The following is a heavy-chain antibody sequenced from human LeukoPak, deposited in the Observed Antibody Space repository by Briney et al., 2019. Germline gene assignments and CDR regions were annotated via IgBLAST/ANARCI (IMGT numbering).Heavy chain of an antibody. CDR1: GFTFTNYA. CDR2: IRYDGSNK. D-gene: IGHD2-2*01. V-gene: IGHV3-30*02. CDR3: AKDRGSTSFWWFDP. J-gene: IGHJ5*02. Sequence: GGSLRLSCAASGFTFTNYAMSWVRQAPGKGLEWVAFIRYDGSNKYYADSVKGRFTISRDNSKNTLYLQMNSLRAEDTAVYYCAKDRGSTSFWWFDPWGQGTLVTVSS.